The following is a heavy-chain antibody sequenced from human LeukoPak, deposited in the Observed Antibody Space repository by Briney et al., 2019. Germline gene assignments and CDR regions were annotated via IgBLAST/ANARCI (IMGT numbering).Heavy chain of an antibody. V-gene: IGHV1-2*02. CDR3: ARDWSLTGYYKPNFAY. Sequence: ASVKVSCKASGYTFTGYYTHWVRQAPGQGLEWMGWINPNSGDTNSAQKFQGRVTMTRDTSITTAYMELSSLKSDDTAVYYCARDWSLTGYYKPNFAYWGQGSLVTVSS. D-gene: IGHD3-9*01. J-gene: IGHJ4*02. CDR2: INPNSGDT. CDR1: GYTFTGYY.